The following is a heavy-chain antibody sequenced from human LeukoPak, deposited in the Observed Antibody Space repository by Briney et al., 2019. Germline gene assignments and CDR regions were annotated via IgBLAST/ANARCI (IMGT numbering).Heavy chain of an antibody. Sequence: SQTLSLTCTVSGGSISSGDYYWSWIRQPPGKGLEWIGYIYYSGSTYYNPSLKSRVTISVDTSKNQFSLKLSSVTAADTAVYYCARDYIAAAGKGYWYFDLWGRGTLVTVSS. CDR3: ARDYIAAAGKGYWYFDL. J-gene: IGHJ2*01. CDR1: GGSISSGDYY. V-gene: IGHV4-30-4*01. CDR2: IYYSGST. D-gene: IGHD6-13*01.